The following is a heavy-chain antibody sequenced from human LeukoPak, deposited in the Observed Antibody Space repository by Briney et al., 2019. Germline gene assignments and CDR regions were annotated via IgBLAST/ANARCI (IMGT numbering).Heavy chain of an antibody. J-gene: IGHJ4*02. CDR2: ISSSGTAI. CDR3: AKPGY. CDR1: GFTFSNYN. Sequence: PGGSLRLSCAVSGFTFSNYNMNWVRQAPGKGLEWVSYISSSGTAIYYADSVKGRFTISRDNAKNSLYPRMNSLRAEDTAVYYCAKPGYWGQGTLVTVSS. V-gene: IGHV3-48*03.